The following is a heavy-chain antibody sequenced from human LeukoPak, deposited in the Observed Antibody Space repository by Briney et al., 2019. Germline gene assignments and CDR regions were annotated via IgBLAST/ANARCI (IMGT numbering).Heavy chain of an antibody. CDR2: VSSMGLT. D-gene: IGHD2-8*01. CDR1: GGSITSINW. V-gene: IGHV4-4*02. J-gene: IGHJ4*02. CDR3: SRENGAFSPFGY. Sequence: SETLSLTCGVSGGSITSINWWSWVRHPPRQGLEWIGEVSSMGLTHYNPSLSSRVIMALDTSKNHLSLNLTSVTAAGTAVYYCSRENGAFSPFGYWGQGTLVTVPS.